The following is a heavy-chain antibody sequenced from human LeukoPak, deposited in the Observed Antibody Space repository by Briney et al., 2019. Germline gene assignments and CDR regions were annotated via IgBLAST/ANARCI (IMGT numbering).Heavy chain of an antibody. CDR1: GFTFSSYG. V-gene: IGHV3-33*06. Sequence: GGSLRLSCAASGFTFSSYGMHWVRQAPGKGPEWVAVIWYDGSNKYYADSVKGRFTISRDNSKNTLYLQMNSLRAEDTAVYYCAKEGASSGWYGGIFVDYWGQGTLVTVSS. CDR3: AKEGASSGWYGGIFVDY. CDR2: IWYDGSNK. D-gene: IGHD6-19*01. J-gene: IGHJ4*02.